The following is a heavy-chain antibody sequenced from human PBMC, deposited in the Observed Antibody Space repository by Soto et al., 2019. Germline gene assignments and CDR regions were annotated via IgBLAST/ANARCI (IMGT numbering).Heavy chain of an antibody. D-gene: IGHD1-26*01. CDR1: GGYISTRSSY. CDR3: GAQYYVAKGYHFET. CDR2: IYYIGNT. Sequence: QLHLQESGPGLVKLSETLSLTCTVSGGYISTRSSYWGWIRQPPGNGLEGIGSIYYIGNTYYTPSHNGRDSIYIDSSKTRCYVTAIYLTAADRAAYCCGAQYYVAKGYHFETWGQGTMVTVSS. J-gene: IGHJ4*02. V-gene: IGHV4-39*02.